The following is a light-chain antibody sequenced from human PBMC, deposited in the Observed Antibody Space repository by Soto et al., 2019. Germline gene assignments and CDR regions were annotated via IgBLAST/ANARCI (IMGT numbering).Light chain of an antibody. Sequence: EIVLTQSPGTLSLSPGEGATVFCRASQSVSSAYLAWYQQKPGQAPRLLIYAASSRATGIPDRFSGSGSGTDFTLTISRLEPEDFAVYYCQQYGGSITFGQGTRLEIE. V-gene: IGKV3-20*01. CDR3: QQYGGSIT. J-gene: IGKJ5*01. CDR1: QSVSSAY. CDR2: AAS.